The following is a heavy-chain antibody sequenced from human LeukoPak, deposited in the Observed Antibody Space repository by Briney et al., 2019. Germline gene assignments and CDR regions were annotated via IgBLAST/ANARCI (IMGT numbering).Heavy chain of an antibody. Sequence: SETLSRTCAVYGGSFSGYYWSWIRQPPGKGLEWIGEINHSGSTNYNPSLKSRVTISVDTSKNQFSLKLSSVTAADTAVYYCARRRVVVVAATVPSLKRYWYFDLWGRGTLVTVSS. V-gene: IGHV4-34*01. CDR1: GGSFSGYY. J-gene: IGHJ2*01. D-gene: IGHD2-15*01. CDR3: ARRRVVVVAATVPSLKRYWYFDL. CDR2: INHSGST.